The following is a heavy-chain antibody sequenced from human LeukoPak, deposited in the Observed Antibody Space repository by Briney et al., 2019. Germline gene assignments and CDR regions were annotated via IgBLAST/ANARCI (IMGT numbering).Heavy chain of an antibody. CDR3: ARGIGYRVDY. V-gene: IGHV1-69*13. CDR2: IIPIFGTA. CDR1: GYTFTSYG. Sequence: GASVKVSCKASGYTFTSYGISWVRQAPGQGLEWMGGIIPIFGTANYAQKFQGRVTITADESTSTAYMELSSLRSEDTAVYYCARGIGYRVDYWGQGTLVTVSS. D-gene: IGHD2-2*02. J-gene: IGHJ4*02.